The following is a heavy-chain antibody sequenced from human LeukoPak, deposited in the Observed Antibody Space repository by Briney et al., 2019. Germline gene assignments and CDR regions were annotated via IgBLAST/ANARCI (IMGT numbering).Heavy chain of an antibody. J-gene: IGHJ3*02. Sequence: GGSLRLSCAASGFTFSSFSMNWVRQAPGKGLEWVSSISTSSSYLYYADSVKGRFTISRDNAKNSLYLQMNSLRAEDTAVYYCARGLQYNDAFDIWGQGTMVIVSS. V-gene: IGHV3-21*01. D-gene: IGHD1-1*01. CDR1: GFTFSSFS. CDR2: ISTSSSYL. CDR3: ARGLQYNDAFDI.